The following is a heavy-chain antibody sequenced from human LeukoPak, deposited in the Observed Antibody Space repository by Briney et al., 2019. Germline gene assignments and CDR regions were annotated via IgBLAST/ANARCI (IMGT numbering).Heavy chain of an antibody. Sequence: GGSLRLSCAASGFTFSSYAMTWVRQAPGKGLEWVSAISATGGSTYSADSLKGRFTISRDNSKNTPYLQMNSLRVEDTAVYYCAKDYGPSYGYCSGGSCYSGYFDYWGQGTLVTVSS. CDR2: ISATGGST. V-gene: IGHV3-23*01. CDR3: AKDYGPSYGYCSGGSCYSGYFDY. CDR1: GFTFSSYA. D-gene: IGHD2-15*01. J-gene: IGHJ4*02.